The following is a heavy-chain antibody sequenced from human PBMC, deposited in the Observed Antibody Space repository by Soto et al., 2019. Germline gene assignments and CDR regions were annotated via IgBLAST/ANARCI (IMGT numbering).Heavy chain of an antibody. J-gene: IGHJ6*02. D-gene: IGHD3-10*01. CDR2: IYYSGST. CDR1: GGSISSSSYY. Sequence: QLQLQESGPGLVNPSETLSLTCTVSGGSISSSSYYWGWIRQPPGKGLEWIGSIYYSGSTYYNPSLKSRVTISVDTSKNQFSLKLSSVTAADTAVYYCARPTSSGDGMDVWGQGTTVTVSS. V-gene: IGHV4-39*01. CDR3: ARPTSSGDGMDV.